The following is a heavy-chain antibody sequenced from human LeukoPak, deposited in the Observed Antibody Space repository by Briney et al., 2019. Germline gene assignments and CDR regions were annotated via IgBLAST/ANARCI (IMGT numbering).Heavy chain of an antibody. CDR2: IYPGDSDT. CDR1: GYSFTSYW. V-gene: IGHV5-51*01. J-gene: IGHJ3*02. D-gene: IGHD2-21*02. Sequence: GKSLKISCKGSGYSFTSYWIGWVRQMPGKGLEWMGIIYPGDSDTRYSPSFQGQVTISADKSISTAYLQWSSLKASDTAMYYCARLAYCGGDCYSAFDIWGQGTMVTVSS. CDR3: ARLAYCGGDCYSAFDI.